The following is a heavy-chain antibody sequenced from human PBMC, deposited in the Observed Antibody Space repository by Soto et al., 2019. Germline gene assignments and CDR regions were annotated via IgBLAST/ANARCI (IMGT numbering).Heavy chain of an antibody. D-gene: IGHD3-10*01. CDR1: GYTFTNYG. J-gene: IGHJ5*02. Sequence: QVQLVQSGGEVKKPGASVKVSCKASGYTFTNYGISWVRQAPGQGLEWMGWINVYNGNTKYAQKGQGTVTMTTDTSTSTAYMELRSLRSDDTAVYYCARGVGSGSYYNQYNWFDPWGQGTLVTVSS. CDR2: INVYNGNT. CDR3: ARGVGSGSYYNQYNWFDP. V-gene: IGHV1-18*01.